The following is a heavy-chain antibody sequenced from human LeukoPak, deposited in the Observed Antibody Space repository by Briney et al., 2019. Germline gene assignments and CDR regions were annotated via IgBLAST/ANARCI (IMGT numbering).Heavy chain of an antibody. CDR1: GFTFSSYA. J-gene: IGHJ6*03. D-gene: IGHD2-15*01. Sequence: GGSLRLSCAASGFTFSSYAMSGVRQAPGKGLEWVSAISGSGGSTYYADSVKGRFTISRDNSKNTLYLQMNSLRAEDTAVYYCAKGGVVPYYYYMDVWGKGTTVTVSS. V-gene: IGHV3-23*01. CDR3: AKGGVVPYYYYMDV. CDR2: ISGSGGST.